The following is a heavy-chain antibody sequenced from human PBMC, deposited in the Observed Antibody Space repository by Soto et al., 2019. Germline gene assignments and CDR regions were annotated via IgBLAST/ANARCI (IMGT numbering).Heavy chain of an antibody. CDR1: GYTFTTYG. CDR2: ISPHNGNT. CDR3: ARDLVGATPFDY. V-gene: IGHV1-18*01. J-gene: IGHJ4*02. Sequence: ASVKVSCKASGYTFTTYGISWVRQAPGQGLEWMGWISPHNGNTNYAQRFQGRVTMTTETSTSTAYMELRSLRSDDTAVYYCARDLVGATPFDYWGQGTLVTVSS. D-gene: IGHD1-26*01.